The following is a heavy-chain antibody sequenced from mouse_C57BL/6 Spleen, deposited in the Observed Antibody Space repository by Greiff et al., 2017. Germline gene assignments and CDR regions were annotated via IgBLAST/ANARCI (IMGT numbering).Heavy chain of an antibody. Sequence: EVKLVESGGGLVKPGGSLKLSCAASGFTFSDYGMHWVRQAPEKGLEWVAYLSSGSSTIYYADTVKGRFTISRDNAKNTLFLQMTSLRSEDTAMYYCARGTTVVANWYYDVWGTGTTVSVSS. CDR1: GFTFSDYG. CDR3: ARGTTVVANWYYDV. D-gene: IGHD1-1*01. CDR2: LSSGSSTI. V-gene: IGHV5-17*01. J-gene: IGHJ1*03.